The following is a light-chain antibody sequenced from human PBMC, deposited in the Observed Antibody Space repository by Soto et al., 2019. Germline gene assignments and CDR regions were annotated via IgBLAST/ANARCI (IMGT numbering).Light chain of an antibody. CDR3: QHHNNWPPAWT. V-gene: IGKV3-15*01. CDR1: QSVRNN. Sequence: EIVMTQSPATLSVSPGERATLSCRASQSVRNNLAWYQQKPGQAPRLLIYGASTRATGIPARFSGSGSGTEVTLTISSLQSEVFALYYCQHHNNWPPAWTFGQGTKVEIK. J-gene: IGKJ1*01. CDR2: GAS.